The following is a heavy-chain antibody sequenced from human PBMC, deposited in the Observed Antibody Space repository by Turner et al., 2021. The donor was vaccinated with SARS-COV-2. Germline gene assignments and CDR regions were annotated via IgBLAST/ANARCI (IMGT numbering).Heavy chain of an antibody. CDR1: GFTFTLFA. V-gene: IGHV3-23*04. CDR3: ASYVWGSYRYIDH. J-gene: IGHJ4*02. Sequence: EVQLVESGGGLVQPGGSLRLSCAASGFTFTLFAMGWVRQAPGKWLEWFSGISGSADSTYHADSVRGRFTISRDNSKNTLYLQMNSLRAEDTALYYCASYVWGSYRYIDHWGQGTLVTVSS. D-gene: IGHD3-16*02. CDR2: ISGSADST.